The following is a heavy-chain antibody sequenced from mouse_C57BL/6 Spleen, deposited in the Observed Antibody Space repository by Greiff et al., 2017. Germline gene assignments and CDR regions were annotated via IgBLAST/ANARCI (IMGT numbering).Heavy chain of an antibody. CDR1: GYTFTDYY. Sequence: EVQLQQSGPELVKPGASVQISCKASGYTFTDYYMNWVKQSHGKSLEWIGEINTNNGGISYNQKFKGKATLTVDKSSSTAYMGLRSLTSEDSAVFYCARWNDDYDYWGQGTTLTVSS. V-gene: IGHV1-26*01. CDR3: ARWNDDYDY. CDR2: INTNNGGI. D-gene: IGHD2-3*01. J-gene: IGHJ2*01.